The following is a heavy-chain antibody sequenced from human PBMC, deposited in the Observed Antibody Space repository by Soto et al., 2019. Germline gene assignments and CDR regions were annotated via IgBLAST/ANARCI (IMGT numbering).Heavy chain of an antibody. CDR3: ARSFDPLGELLQTPTVDNWFDP. D-gene: IGHD3-10*01. CDR1: GGSISSYY. J-gene: IGHJ5*02. Sequence: SETLSLTCTVSGGSISSYYWSWIRQPPGKGLEWIGYIYYSGSTNYNPSIKGRVTISVDTSKNQFSLKLSSVTAADTAVYYCARSFDPLGELLQTPTVDNWFDPWGRGTLVTVSS. CDR2: IYYSGST. V-gene: IGHV4-59*01.